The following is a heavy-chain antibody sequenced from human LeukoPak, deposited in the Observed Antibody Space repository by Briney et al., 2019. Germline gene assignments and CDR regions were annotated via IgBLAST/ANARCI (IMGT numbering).Heavy chain of an antibody. CDR1: GGSISSSSYY. J-gene: IGHJ4*02. CDR2: IYYSGST. V-gene: IGHV4-39*01. D-gene: IGHD6-19*01. Sequence: PSETLSLTCTVSGGSISSSSYYWGWIRQPPGKGLEWIGSIYYSGSTYYNPSLKRRVTISVDTSKNQFSLKLSSVTAADTAVYYCVGNIAVAGKEGYWGQGTLVTVSS. CDR3: VGNIAVAGKEGY.